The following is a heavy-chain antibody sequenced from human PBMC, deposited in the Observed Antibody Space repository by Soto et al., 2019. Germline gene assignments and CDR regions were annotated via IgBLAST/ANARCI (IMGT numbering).Heavy chain of an antibody. CDR1: GFTFSSYG. D-gene: IGHD6-19*01. CDR2: IWYDGSNK. CDR3: ARVGGSSGWYTGDF. J-gene: IGHJ4*02. V-gene: IGHV3-33*01. Sequence: QVQLVESGGGVVQPGRSLRLSCAASGFTFSSYGMHWVRQAPGKGLEWVAVIWYDGSNKYYADSVKGRFTISRDNSKNTLCLKMNSLGAVDTAVYYCARVGGSSGWYTGDFGGQGTLVTVSS.